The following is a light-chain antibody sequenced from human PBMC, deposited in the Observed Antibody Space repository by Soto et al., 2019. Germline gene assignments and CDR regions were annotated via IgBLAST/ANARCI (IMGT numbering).Light chain of an antibody. CDR2: EDS. V-gene: IGLV2-14*01. Sequence: QSALTQPASVSGSPGQSITISCTGTSSDVGDYNYVSWYQQHPGKAPKLMIYEDSHRLPGVSNRFSGSKSGYTASLTISGLQDEDEADYYCSSYISNSIVVFGGGTKLTVL. J-gene: IGLJ2*01. CDR3: SSYISNSIVV. CDR1: SSDVGDYNY.